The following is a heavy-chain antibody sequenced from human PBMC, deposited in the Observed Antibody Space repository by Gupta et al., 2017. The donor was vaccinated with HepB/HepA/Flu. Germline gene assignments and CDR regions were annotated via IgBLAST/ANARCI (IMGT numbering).Heavy chain of an antibody. D-gene: IGHD6-19*01. CDR1: GFTFSTYV. CDR2: IWSDGNNK. CDR3: TADPPGSGWRLDY. Sequence: QVQLVDSGGGVVQPGSSLRLSCAASGFTFSTYVIHWVRHVPGKGLEWVAMIWSDGNNKFYADSVRGRFTISRDNSKNTLYLQMNNLSADDTAKYYCTADPPGSGWRLDYWGQGTPVTVSP. V-gene: IGHV3-33*01. J-gene: IGHJ4*02.